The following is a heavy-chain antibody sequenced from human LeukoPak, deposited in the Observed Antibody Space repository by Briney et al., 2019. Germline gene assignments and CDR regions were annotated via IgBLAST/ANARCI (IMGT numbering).Heavy chain of an antibody. Sequence: GGSLRLSCAASGFSVTTYAMGWVRQAPGKGLEWVSVISDRGDSTHYADSVKGRFTISRDNAKNSLYLQMNSLRAEDTALYYCAKDSYDSSGYHLGFDYWGQGTLVTVSS. CDR2: ISDRGDST. V-gene: IGHV3-23*01. CDR3: AKDSYDSSGYHLGFDY. D-gene: IGHD3-22*01. J-gene: IGHJ4*02. CDR1: GFSVTTYA.